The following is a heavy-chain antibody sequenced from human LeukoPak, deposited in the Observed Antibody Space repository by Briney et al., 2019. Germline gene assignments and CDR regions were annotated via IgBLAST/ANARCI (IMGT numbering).Heavy chain of an antibody. V-gene: IGHV5-51*01. Sequence: GESLKISCKGFGDSFTSYWIGWVRQMPGKGLEWMGIIFLSDSDTRYSPSFQGQVTISADKSISTAYLQWSSLKASDTAIYYCATSAGSSSSWEFDYWGQGALVTVSS. D-gene: IGHD6-13*01. CDR1: GDSFTSYW. CDR2: IFLSDSDT. J-gene: IGHJ4*02. CDR3: ATSAGSSSSWEFDY.